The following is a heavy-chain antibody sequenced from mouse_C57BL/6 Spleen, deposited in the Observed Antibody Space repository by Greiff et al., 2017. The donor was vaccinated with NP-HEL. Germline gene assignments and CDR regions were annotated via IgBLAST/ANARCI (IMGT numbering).Heavy chain of an antibody. J-gene: IGHJ4*01. CDR1: GFTFSSYA. CDR2: ISDGGSYT. D-gene: IGHD2-3*01. CDR3: ARDGYYPLDY. Sequence: EVKLMESGGGLVKPGGSLKLSCAASGFTFSSYAMSWVRQTPEKRLEWVATISDGGSYTYYPDNVKGRFTISRDNAKNNLYLQMSHLKSEDTAMYYCARDGYYPLDYWGQGTSVTVSS. V-gene: IGHV5-4*01.